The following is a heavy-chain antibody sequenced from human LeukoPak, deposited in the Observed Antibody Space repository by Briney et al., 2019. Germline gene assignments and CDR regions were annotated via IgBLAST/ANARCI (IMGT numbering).Heavy chain of an antibody. J-gene: IGHJ5*02. Sequence: SETLSLTCAVYGGSFSGYYWSWIRQPPGKGLESIGEINHSGSTNYNPSLKSRVTISVDTSKNQFSLKLSSVTAADTAVYYCARGISSILPSWGYLNWFDPWGQGTLVTVSS. CDR3: ARGISSILPSWGYLNWFDP. CDR2: INHSGST. D-gene: IGHD3-16*01. V-gene: IGHV4-34*01. CDR1: GGSFSGYY.